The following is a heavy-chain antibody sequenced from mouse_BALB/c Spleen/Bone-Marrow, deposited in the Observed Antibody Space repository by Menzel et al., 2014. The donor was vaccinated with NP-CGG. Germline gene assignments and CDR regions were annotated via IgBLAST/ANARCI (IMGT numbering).Heavy chain of an antibody. Sequence: EVMLVESGGDLVKPGGSLKLSRAASGFTFSSYGMSWVRQTPDKRLEWVATISSGGSYTYYPDSVKGRFTISRDNAKNTLYLQMSSLKSEDTAMYYCARQTYYDYDGYFDYRGQGTTLTVSS. CDR1: GFTFSSYG. CDR2: ISSGGSYT. CDR3: ARQTYYDYDGYFDY. D-gene: IGHD2-4*01. J-gene: IGHJ2*01. V-gene: IGHV5-6*01.